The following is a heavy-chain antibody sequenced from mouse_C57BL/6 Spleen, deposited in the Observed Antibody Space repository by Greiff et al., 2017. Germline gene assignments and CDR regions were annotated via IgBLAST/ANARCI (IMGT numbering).Heavy chain of an antibody. V-gene: IGHV1-69*01. D-gene: IGHD2-3*01. CDR1: GYTFTSYW. CDR2: IDPSDSYT. Sequence: VQLQQPGAELVMPGASVKLSCKASGYTFTSYWMHWVKQRPGQGLEWIGEIDPSDSYTNYNQKFKGKSTLTVDKSSSTAYMQLSSLTSEDSAVYYCARGYDGYSLYAMDYWGQGTSVTVSS. J-gene: IGHJ4*01. CDR3: ARGYDGYSLYAMDY.